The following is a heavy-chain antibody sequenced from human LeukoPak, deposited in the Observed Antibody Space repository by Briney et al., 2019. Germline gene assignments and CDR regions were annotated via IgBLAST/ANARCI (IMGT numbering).Heavy chain of an antibody. Sequence: SETLSLTCTVSGGSISSYYWSWIRQPPGKGLEWIGYIYYSGSTNYNPSLKSRVTISVDTSKNQFSLKLSSVTAADTAVYYCARGGRRVSGMPSLNWFDPWGQGTLVTVSS. CDR3: ARGGRRVSGMPSLNWFDP. V-gene: IGHV4-59*01. CDR2: IYYSGST. CDR1: GGSISSYY. D-gene: IGHD1-26*01. J-gene: IGHJ5*02.